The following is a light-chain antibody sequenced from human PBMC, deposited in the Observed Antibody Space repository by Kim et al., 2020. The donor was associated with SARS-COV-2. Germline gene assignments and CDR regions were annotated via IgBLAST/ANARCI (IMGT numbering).Light chain of an antibody. CDR3: QQYNNWPPIT. Sequence: SPGERAALSCRARQSVSSYLAWYQQKPGQAPRLLIYGASTRATGIPARFSGSGSGTEFTLTISSLQSEDFAVYYCQQYNNWPPITFGQGTRLEIK. J-gene: IGKJ5*01. V-gene: IGKV3-15*01. CDR1: QSVSSY. CDR2: GAS.